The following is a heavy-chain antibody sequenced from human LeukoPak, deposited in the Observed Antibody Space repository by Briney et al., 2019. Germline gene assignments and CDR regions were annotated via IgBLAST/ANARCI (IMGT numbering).Heavy chain of an antibody. V-gene: IGHV4-39*07. CDR3: ARVFDS. J-gene: IGHJ4*02. CDR2: IFYTGKT. Sequence: SETLSLTCTVSGGVVSTSDYYWGWIRQSPGKGLEWIGDIFYTGKTNYNPSLKSRATISLDTSKNQFSLRLTSVTAADTAVYYCARVFDSWGQGKLVTVSS. CDR1: GGVVSTSDYY.